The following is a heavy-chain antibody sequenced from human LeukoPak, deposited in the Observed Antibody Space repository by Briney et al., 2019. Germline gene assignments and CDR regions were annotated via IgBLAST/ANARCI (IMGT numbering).Heavy chain of an antibody. CDR2: ISSSGSTI. D-gene: IGHD3-9*01. J-gene: IGHJ5*02. Sequence: GGSLRLSYAASGFTFSDYYMSWIRQDPGKGLEWVSYISSSGSTIYYADSVKGRFTISRDNAKNSLYLQMNSLRAEDTAVYYCARAVLRYFDWFWFDPWGQGTLVTVSS. CDR1: GFTFSDYY. CDR3: ARAVLRYFDWFWFDP. V-gene: IGHV3-11*04.